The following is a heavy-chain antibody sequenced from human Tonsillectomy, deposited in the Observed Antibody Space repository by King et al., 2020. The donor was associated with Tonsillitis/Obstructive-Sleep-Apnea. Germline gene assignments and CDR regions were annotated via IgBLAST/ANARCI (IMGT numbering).Heavy chain of an antibody. D-gene: IGHD3-22*01. CDR2: IDPSDAYT. V-gene: IGHV5-10-1*03. CDR3: ARHGDSYDSSGYYPYYYYAMDV. J-gene: IGHJ6*02. Sequence: VQLVESGAEVKKPGESLRISCKGSGYSFTSYWISWVRQMPGKGLEWMGRIDPSDAYTNYSPSFQGHVTISADKSISTAYLQWSSLKASDTAMYYCARHGDSYDSSGYYPYYYYAMDVWGQGTTVTVSS. CDR1: GYSFTSYW.